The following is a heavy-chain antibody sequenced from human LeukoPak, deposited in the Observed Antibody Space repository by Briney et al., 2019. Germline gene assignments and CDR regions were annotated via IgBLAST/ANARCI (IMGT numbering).Heavy chain of an antibody. V-gene: IGHV3-30*18. CDR3: AKDIYYDSSGYRGYFDY. D-gene: IGHD3-22*01. Sequence: GTSLRLSCAASGFTFSGCAMHWVRQAPGKGLEWVAVMSHDGSNKYYVDSVKGRFTVSRDNSKNTLYLQMNSLRAEDTAVYYCAKDIYYDSSGYRGYFDYWGQGTLVTVSS. CDR2: MSHDGSNK. J-gene: IGHJ4*02. CDR1: GFTFSGCA.